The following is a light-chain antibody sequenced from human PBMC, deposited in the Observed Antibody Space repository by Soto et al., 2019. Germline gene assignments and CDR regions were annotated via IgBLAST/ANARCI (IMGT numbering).Light chain of an antibody. CDR3: QQYKSYSSWT. CDR2: DAS. Sequence: DIQMTQSPSTLSASVGDRVTITCRASQSISSWLAWYQQKPGKAPKLLIYDASSLESGVTSRFSGSGSGTEFTLTISSLQPDDFATYYCQQYKSYSSWTFGQGTKVEIK. J-gene: IGKJ1*01. CDR1: QSISSW. V-gene: IGKV1-5*01.